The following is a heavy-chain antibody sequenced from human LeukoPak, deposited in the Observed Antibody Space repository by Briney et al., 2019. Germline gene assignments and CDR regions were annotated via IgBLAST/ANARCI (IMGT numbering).Heavy chain of an antibody. Sequence: SETLSLTCTVSGASISSSIYYWGWIRQPPGKGLEWIGSIYYSGSTYYNPSLKSRATISVDTSKNQFSLKLSSVTAADTAVYYCARQERYCSNGVCLKHFDYWGQGTLVTVSS. J-gene: IGHJ4*02. V-gene: IGHV4-39*01. CDR3: ARQERYCSNGVCLKHFDY. D-gene: IGHD2-8*01. CDR1: GASISSSIYY. CDR2: IYYSGST.